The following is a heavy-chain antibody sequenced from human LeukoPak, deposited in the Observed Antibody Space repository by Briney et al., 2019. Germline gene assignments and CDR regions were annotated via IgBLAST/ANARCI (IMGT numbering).Heavy chain of an antibody. CDR2: ISYSVTT. J-gene: IGHJ3*02. CDR1: GDSISSYY. D-gene: IGHD3-22*01. V-gene: IGHV4-59*08. Sequence: SSETLSLTCSVSGDSISSYYWSWIRQPPGKGLEWIGYISYSVTTNYNPSLKSRVTISMDTSKNQVSLKLSSVTAADTAVYYCARGKYYYDSSGQDDAFDIWGQGTMVTVSS. CDR3: ARGKYYYDSSGQDDAFDI.